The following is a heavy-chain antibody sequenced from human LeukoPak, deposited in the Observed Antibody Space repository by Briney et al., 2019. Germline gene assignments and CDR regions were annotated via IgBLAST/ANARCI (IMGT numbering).Heavy chain of an antibody. CDR2: ISYDGSNK. CDR3: AKDPGRLRLGELSFDY. Sequence: GGSLRLSCAASGFTFSSYGMHWVRQAPGKGLEWVAVISYDGSNKYYADSVKGRFTISRDNSKNTLYLQMNSLRAEDTAVYYCAKDPGRLRLGELSFDYWGQGTLVTASS. CDR1: GFTFSSYG. D-gene: IGHD3-16*02. J-gene: IGHJ4*02. V-gene: IGHV3-30*18.